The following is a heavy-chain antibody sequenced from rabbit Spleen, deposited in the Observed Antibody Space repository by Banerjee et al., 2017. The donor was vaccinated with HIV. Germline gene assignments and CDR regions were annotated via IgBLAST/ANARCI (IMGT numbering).Heavy chain of an antibody. J-gene: IGHJ6*01. Sequence: QEHLVESGGGLVQPGGSLKLSCKASAFDFSSGGVSWVRQAPGKGLEWIGYIDPVFGTTYYASWVNGRFTISSHNGQNTLYLQLNSLTAADTATYFCARDLTGVIGWNFGWWGPGTLVTVS. D-gene: IGHD4-1*01. V-gene: IGHV1S47*01. CDR1: AFDFSSGG. CDR3: ARDLTGVIGWNFGW. CDR2: IDPVFGTT.